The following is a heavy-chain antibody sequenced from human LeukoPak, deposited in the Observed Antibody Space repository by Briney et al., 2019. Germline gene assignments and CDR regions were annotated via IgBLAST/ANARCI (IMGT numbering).Heavy chain of an antibody. Sequence: PGGSLRLSCAASGFTFKVYAMHWVRQVPGKGPEWISSISGSRDFIYYADSVKGRFTISRDNAKNSLYLDMNSLRVEDTAVYFCVRALVGAAFDTWGQGALVTVSP. D-gene: IGHD1-26*01. CDR2: ISGSRDFI. V-gene: IGHV3-21*06. CDR1: GFTFKVYA. J-gene: IGHJ4*02. CDR3: VRALVGAAFDT.